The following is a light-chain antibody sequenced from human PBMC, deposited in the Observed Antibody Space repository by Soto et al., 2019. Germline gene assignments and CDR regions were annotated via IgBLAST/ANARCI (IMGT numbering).Light chain of an antibody. Sequence: QSVLTQPRSVSGSPGQSVTISCTGTSSDVCGYNYVSWYQQHPGKAPKLMIYDVSKRPSGVPDRFSGSKSGNTASLTLSWLQAEDEADYYCCSYAGSYTWVFGGGTKITVL. CDR1: SSDVCGYNY. CDR3: CSYAGSYTWV. J-gene: IGLJ3*02. V-gene: IGLV2-11*01. CDR2: DVS.